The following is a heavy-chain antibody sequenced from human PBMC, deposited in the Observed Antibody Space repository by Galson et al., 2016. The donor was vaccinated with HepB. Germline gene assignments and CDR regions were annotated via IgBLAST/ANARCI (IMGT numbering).Heavy chain of an antibody. CDR1: GFTFSNFD. D-gene: IGHD2-2*01. CDR2: ISYDGSNK. Sequence: SLRLSCAASGFTFSNFDMHWVRQAPGKGLDWVAVISYDGSNKYYADSVKGRFTISRDNSMNTVYLQMNSLRAEDTAVYYCARAYLLFCTTTSCYFDYWGQGTLVTVSS. V-gene: IGHV3-30*03. CDR3: ARAYLLFCTTTSCYFDY. J-gene: IGHJ4*02.